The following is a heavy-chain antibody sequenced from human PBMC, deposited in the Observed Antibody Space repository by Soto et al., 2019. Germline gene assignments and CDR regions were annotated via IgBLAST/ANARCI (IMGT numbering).Heavy chain of an antibody. CDR1: GFTFSSYA. J-gene: IGHJ4*02. Sequence: PGGSLRLSCAASGFTFSSYAMHWVRQAPGKGLEWVAVISYDGSNKYYADSVKGRFTISRDNSKNTLYLQMNSLRAEDTAVYYCASRSTFIAARLFDYWGQGTLVTVSS. D-gene: IGHD6-6*01. CDR2: ISYDGSNK. CDR3: ASRSTFIAARLFDY. V-gene: IGHV3-30-3*01.